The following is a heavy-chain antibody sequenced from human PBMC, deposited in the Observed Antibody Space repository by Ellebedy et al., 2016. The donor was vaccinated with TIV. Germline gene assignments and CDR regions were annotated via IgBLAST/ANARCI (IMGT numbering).Heavy chain of an antibody. CDR3: VRGPLGYCSGGSCSADY. V-gene: IGHV5-51*01. Sequence: GESLKISCKGFGYSFTSYWIGWVRQMPGKGLEWMGNIYPGDSNTAYSPSFQGQVTISADKSISSAYLQWSSLKASDTAMYYCVRGPLGYCSGGSCSADYWGQGTLVTVSS. D-gene: IGHD2-15*01. CDR1: GYSFTSYW. J-gene: IGHJ4*02. CDR2: IYPGDSNT.